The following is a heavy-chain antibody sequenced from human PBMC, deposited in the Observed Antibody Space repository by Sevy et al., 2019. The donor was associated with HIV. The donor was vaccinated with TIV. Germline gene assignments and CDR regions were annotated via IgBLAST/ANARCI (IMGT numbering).Heavy chain of an antibody. D-gene: IGHD3-22*01. CDR3: ARDRSGDSSGYYYWYFDL. J-gene: IGHJ2*01. CDR1: GFTFSDYY. Sequence: GGSLRLSCAASGFTFSDYYISWLRQAPGKGLEWVSYISGDGNNMFYADAVKGRFSIARDNAKKSLFLQMNSLRAEDTAVYYCARDRSGDSSGYYYWYFDLWGRGTLVTVSS. CDR2: ISGDGNNM. V-gene: IGHV3-11*01.